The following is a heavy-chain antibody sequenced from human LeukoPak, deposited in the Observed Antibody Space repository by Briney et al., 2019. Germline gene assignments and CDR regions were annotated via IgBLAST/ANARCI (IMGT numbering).Heavy chain of an antibody. Sequence: ASVKVSCKASGGTFRSYAFTWVRQAPGQGLEWMGWISAYNGNTNYAQKLQGRITMTTDTSTSTAYMELRSLRSDDTAVYYCARVLMVRGVNNWFDPWGQGTLVTVSS. CDR3: ARVLMVRGVNNWFDP. J-gene: IGHJ5*02. CDR1: GGTFRSYA. D-gene: IGHD3-10*01. V-gene: IGHV1-18*01. CDR2: ISAYNGNT.